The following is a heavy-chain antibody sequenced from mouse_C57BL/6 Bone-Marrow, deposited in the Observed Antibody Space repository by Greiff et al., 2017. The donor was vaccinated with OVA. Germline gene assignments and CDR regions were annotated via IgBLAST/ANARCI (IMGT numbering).Heavy chain of an antibody. CDR3: ARHEEGWEGWYFDV. CDR2: INPSSGYT. CDR1: GYTFTSYT. J-gene: IGHJ1*03. D-gene: IGHD4-1*01. V-gene: IGHV1-4*01. Sequence: QVQLQQSGAELARPGASVKMSCKASGYTFTSYTMHWVKQRPGQGLEWIGYINPSSGYTKYNQKFKDKATLTADKSSRTAYMQLSSLTSEDSAVYFCARHEEGWEGWYFDVWGTGTTVTVSS.